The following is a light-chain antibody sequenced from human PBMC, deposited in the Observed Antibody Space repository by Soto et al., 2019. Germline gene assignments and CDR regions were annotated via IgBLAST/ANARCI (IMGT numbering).Light chain of an antibody. Sequence: DIQVTQSPSSLSASVGDRVTITCRASQSISIYLNWYQQKPGKAPQLLIYAASSLRSGVPSRFSGGGSGTDFTLTISSLQPEDFATYYCQQSYSTYTFGQGTKLEIK. V-gene: IGKV1-39*01. CDR3: QQSYSTYT. CDR1: QSISIY. J-gene: IGKJ2*01. CDR2: AAS.